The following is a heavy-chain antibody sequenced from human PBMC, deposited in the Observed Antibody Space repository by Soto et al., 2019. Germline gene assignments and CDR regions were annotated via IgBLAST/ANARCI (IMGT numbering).Heavy chain of an antibody. Sequence: PGGSLRLSCAASGFTFSSYGMHWVRQAPGKGLEWVAVIWYDGSNKYYADSVKGRSTISRDNSKNTLYLQMNSLRAEDTALYYCANAFSIMVPYXMDGWGQGTTVTVSS. V-gene: IGHV3-30*02. CDR3: ANAFSIMVPYXMDG. D-gene: IGHD3-10*01. J-gene: IGHJ6*02. CDR2: IWYDGSNK. CDR1: GFTFSSYG.